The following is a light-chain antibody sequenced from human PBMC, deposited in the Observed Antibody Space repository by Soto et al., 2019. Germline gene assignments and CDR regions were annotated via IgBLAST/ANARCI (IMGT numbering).Light chain of an antibody. J-gene: IGKJ4*01. CDR2: GAS. Sequence: EIVLTQSPGSLSLSPGERATLSCRASQSVSSSYLGWYLQKPGQAPRLLIYGASSRATGIPDRFSGSGSGTDFTLTIRRLEPEDFAVYYCQQYGSSLLTFGGGTKVEIK. CDR1: QSVSSSY. CDR3: QQYGSSLLT. V-gene: IGKV3-20*01.